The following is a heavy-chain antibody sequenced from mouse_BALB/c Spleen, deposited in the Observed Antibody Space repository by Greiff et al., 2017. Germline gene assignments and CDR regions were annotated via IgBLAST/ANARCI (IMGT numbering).Heavy chain of an antibody. CDR1: GYSITSGYS. Sequence: VQLQQSGPDLVKPSQSLSLTCTVTGYSITSGYSWHWIRQFPGNKLEWMGYIHYSGSTNYNPSLKSRISITRDTSKNQFFLQLNSVTTEDTATYYCATDYDDGGNAMDYWGQGTSVTVSS. V-gene: IGHV3-1*02. CDR3: ATDYDDGGNAMDY. J-gene: IGHJ4*01. CDR2: IHYSGST. D-gene: IGHD2-4*01.